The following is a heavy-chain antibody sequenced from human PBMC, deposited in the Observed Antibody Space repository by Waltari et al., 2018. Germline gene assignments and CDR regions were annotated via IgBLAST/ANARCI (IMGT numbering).Heavy chain of an antibody. Sequence: QLQLQESGPGLVKPSETLSLTCTVSGGSISSSSYYWGWIRQPPGKGLEWIGSIYYSWSTYYNPSLKSRVTISVDTSKNQFSRKLSSVTAADTAVYYCARESGGRGIPKGPDPWGQGTLVTVSS. V-gene: IGHV4-39*07. CDR1: GGSISSSSYY. J-gene: IGHJ5*02. D-gene: IGHD1-26*01. CDR2: IYYSWST. CDR3: ARESGGRGIPKGPDP.